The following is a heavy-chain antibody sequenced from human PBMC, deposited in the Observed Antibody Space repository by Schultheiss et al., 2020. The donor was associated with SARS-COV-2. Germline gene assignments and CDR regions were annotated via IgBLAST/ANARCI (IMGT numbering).Heavy chain of an antibody. V-gene: IGHV4-34*01. Sequence: SETLSLTCAVYGGSFSGYYWSWIRQPPGKGLEWIGEINHSGSTNYNPSLKSRVTISVDTSKNQFSLKLSSVTAADTAVYYCTRPAAAGTWIPEWGQGTLVTVSS. CDR1: GGSFSGYY. J-gene: IGHJ4*02. CDR3: TRPAAAGTWIPE. CDR2: INHSGST. D-gene: IGHD6-13*01.